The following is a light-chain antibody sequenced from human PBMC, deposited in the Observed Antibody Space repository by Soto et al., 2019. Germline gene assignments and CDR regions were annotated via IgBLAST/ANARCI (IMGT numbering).Light chain of an antibody. CDR1: QPISTF. CDR3: QHSYYTPWT. V-gene: IGKV1-39*01. Sequence: DIQMTQSPSSLSASLGDRVTITCRASQPISTFLNWYQKKTGRAPKLLIYGASALHSGVPSRFSGSGSGTDFTLTISSLRPEDFATYYCQHSYYTPWTFGQGTKV. CDR2: GAS. J-gene: IGKJ1*01.